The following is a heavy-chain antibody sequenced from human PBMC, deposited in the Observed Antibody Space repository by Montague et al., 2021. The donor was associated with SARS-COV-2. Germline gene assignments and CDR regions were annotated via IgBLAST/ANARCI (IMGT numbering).Heavy chain of an antibody. J-gene: IGHJ4*02. V-gene: IGHV4-39*01. Sequence: SETLSLTCTVSGGSISSGGYYWDWIRQPPGMGLEWIGTIYYSGSTYYNPSLKSRVTISVDTSRNQFSLKVSSVTAADTAVYYCATTGGATTVAGSFDYWGQGTPVTVSS. CDR2: IYYSGST. D-gene: IGHD6-19*01. CDR3: ATTGGATTVAGSFDY. CDR1: GGSISSGGYY.